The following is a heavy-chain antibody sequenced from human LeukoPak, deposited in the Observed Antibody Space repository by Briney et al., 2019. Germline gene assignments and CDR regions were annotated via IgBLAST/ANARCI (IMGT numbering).Heavy chain of an antibody. D-gene: IGHD2-21*02. V-gene: IGHV1-46*01. CDR3: ASAPVVTATRPTD. Sequence: ASVKVSCKASGYTFTSYYMHWVRQAPGQGLEWMGIINPSGGSTSYGQKFQGRVTMTRDTSTSTVYMELSSLRSEDTAVYYCASAPVVTATRPTDWGQGTLVTVSS. J-gene: IGHJ4*02. CDR1: GYTFTSYY. CDR2: INPSGGST.